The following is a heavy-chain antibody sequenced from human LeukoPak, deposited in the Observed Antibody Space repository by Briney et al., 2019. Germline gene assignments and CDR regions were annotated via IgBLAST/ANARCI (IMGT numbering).Heavy chain of an antibody. Sequence: GGSLRLSCAASGFTFDDYGMSWVRQAPGKGLEWVSGINWNGGSTGYADSVKGRFTISRDNAKNSLYLQMNSLRAEDTAVYYCARDRVNMIATSFDIWGQGTMVTVSS. V-gene: IGHV3-20*04. J-gene: IGHJ3*02. CDR3: ARDRVNMIATSFDI. D-gene: IGHD3-22*01. CDR1: GFTFDDYG. CDR2: INWNGGST.